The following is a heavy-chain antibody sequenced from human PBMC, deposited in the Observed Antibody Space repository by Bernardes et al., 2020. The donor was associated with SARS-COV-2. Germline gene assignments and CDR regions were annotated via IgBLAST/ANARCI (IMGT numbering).Heavy chain of an antibody. J-gene: IGHJ4*02. CDR2: IYYSGST. Sequence: SETLSLTCTVSGGSISSHYWSWIRQPPGKGLEWIGYIYYSGSTNYNPSLKSRVTISVDTSKNQFSLKLSSVTAADTAVYYCARGSLQFLFTQRYFFDHWGQGTLVTVSS. CDR3: ARGSLQFLFTQRYFFDH. V-gene: IGHV4-59*11. D-gene: IGHD3-3*01. CDR1: GGSISSHY.